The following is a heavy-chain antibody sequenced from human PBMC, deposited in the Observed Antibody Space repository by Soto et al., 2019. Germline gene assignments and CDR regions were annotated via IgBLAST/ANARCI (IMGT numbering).Heavy chain of an antibody. CDR1: GYTFTSYG. D-gene: IGHD3-9*01. V-gene: IGHV1-18*01. J-gene: IGHJ6*02. CDR2: ISAYNGNT. Sequence: QVQLVQSGAEVKKPGASVKVSCKASGYTFTSYGISWVRQAPGQGLEWMGWISAYNGNTNYAQKLQGRVTMTTDTSTSTAYLELRSLRSDDTAVYYCARDLVPHVLRYFDWSWPIYYYYGMDVWGQGTTVTVSS. CDR3: ARDLVPHVLRYFDWSWPIYYYYGMDV.